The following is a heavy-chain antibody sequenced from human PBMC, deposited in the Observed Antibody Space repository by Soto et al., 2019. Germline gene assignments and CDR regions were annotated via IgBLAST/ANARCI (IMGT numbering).Heavy chain of an antibody. Sequence: QITLKESGPTLVKPTQTLTLTCTFSGFSLSSTRMAVGWIRQPPGKALEWLALIYWDDDKRSSPFLKSRLTITKDPSKNPVVLTMSNMDPVDTARYYCAHIVVAGLGYYFDYWGQGTLVTVSS. CDR3: AHIVVAGLGYYFDY. CDR2: IYWDDDK. D-gene: IGHD6-19*01. V-gene: IGHV2-5*02. J-gene: IGHJ4*02. CDR1: GFSLSSTRMA.